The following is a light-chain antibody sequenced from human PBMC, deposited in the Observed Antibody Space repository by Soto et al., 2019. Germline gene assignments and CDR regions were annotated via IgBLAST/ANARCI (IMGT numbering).Light chain of an antibody. CDR1: QSISNY. CDR3: QQSYSTPRT. Sequence: QSPSSLSASVGDRVTITCRASQSISNYLNWYQQKPGKAPKLLMYAASSLQSGVPSRFSGSGSGTDFTLTISSLQPEDFATYYCQQSYSTPRTFGQGTKVEIK. J-gene: IGKJ1*01. V-gene: IGKV1-39*01. CDR2: AAS.